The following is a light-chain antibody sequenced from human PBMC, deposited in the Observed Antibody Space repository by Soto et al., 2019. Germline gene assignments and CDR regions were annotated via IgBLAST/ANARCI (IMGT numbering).Light chain of an antibody. CDR2: KAS. CDR1: QSISNY. J-gene: IGKJ4*01. CDR3: QKYNTH. V-gene: IGKV1-5*03. Sequence: DSQMTQSPSTLSASVGDRVTITCRASQSISNYLAWYQQKPGKAPKPLIYKASTLESGVPSRFSGSGSGTEFTLTISSLQPDDFATYYCQKYNTHFGGGTKVEMK.